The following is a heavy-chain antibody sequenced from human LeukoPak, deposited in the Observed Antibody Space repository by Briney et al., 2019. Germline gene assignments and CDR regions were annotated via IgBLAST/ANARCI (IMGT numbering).Heavy chain of an antibody. CDR2: IYSGGST. CDR1: GFTVSSNY. Sequence: GGPLRLSCAASGFTVSSNYMSWVRQAPGKGLEWVSVIYSGGSTYYADSVKGRFTISRDNSKNTLYLQMNSLRAEDTAVYYCARDSSSWYAFDIWGQGTMVTVSS. CDR3: ARDSSSWYAFDI. D-gene: IGHD6-13*01. J-gene: IGHJ3*02. V-gene: IGHV3-53*01.